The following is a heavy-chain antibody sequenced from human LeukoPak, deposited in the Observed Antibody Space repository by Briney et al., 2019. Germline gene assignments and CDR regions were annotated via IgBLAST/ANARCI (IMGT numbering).Heavy chain of an antibody. J-gene: IGHJ6*02. V-gene: IGHV1-69*04. D-gene: IGHD3-10*01. CDR3: AGSGSYYKPQYFNAMDV. CDR2: IIPILGIP. Sequence: GASVKVSCKASGGTFSSYAINWVRRAPGQGLERMARIIPILGIPNYAQKFQARVTVTADKSTSTAYMELSSLRPEDTAVYYCAGSGSYYKPQYFNAMDVWGLWTTVTVSS. CDR1: GGTFSSYA.